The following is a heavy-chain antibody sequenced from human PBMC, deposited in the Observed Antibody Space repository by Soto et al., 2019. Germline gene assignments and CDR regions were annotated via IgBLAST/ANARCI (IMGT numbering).Heavy chain of an antibody. V-gene: IGHV3-30*03. CDR3: ASPGAFDI. CDR1: GFTFSSYG. Sequence: GGSLRLSCAASGFTFSSYGMHWVRQAPGKGLEWVAVISYNGSNKYYADSVKGRFTISRDNSKNSLFLQMNSLRAEDTAVYYCASPGAFDIWGQGTMVTVSS. CDR2: ISYNGSNK. J-gene: IGHJ3*02.